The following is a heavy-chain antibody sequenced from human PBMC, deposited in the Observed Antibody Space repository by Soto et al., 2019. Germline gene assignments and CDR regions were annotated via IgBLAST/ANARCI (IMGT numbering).Heavy chain of an antibody. CDR2: IIPIFGTA. V-gene: IGHV1-69*13. CDR1: GGTFSSYA. CDR3: APDNYYYYGMDV. Sequence: SVKVSCKASGGTFSSYAISWVRQAPGQGLEWMGGIIPIFGTANYAQKFQGRVTITADESTSTAYMELSSLRSEDTAVYYCAPDNYYYYGMDVWGQGTTVTVSS. J-gene: IGHJ6*02.